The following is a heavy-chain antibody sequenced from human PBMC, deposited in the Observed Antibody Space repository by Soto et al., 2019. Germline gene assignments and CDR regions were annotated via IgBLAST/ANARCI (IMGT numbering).Heavy chain of an antibody. D-gene: IGHD1-26*01. CDR3: ARDTGTYPYYFDY. V-gene: IGHV4-30-2*05. CDR2: IGHLETT. CDR1: GVAMTYGGYS. J-gene: IGHJ4*02. Sequence: PSETLSLTCSVSGVAMTYGGYSWSWIRQSPEEGLEWLGYIGHLETTYYNPSFKSRLTISVDTSKNQISLKLNSVTAADTAVYYCARDTGTYPYYFDYWGQGTLVTVSS.